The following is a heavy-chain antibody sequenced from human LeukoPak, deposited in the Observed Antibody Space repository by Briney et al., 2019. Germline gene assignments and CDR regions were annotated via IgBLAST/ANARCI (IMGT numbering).Heavy chain of an antibody. V-gene: IGHV4-39*07. J-gene: IGHJ3*02. D-gene: IGHD3-16*01. CDR1: GGSISSSSYY. CDR3: ARVMLELWFDI. Sequence: PSETLSLTCTVSGGSISSSSYYWGWIRQPPGKGPEWIGSIYYSGSTNYNPSLKSRVTMSVDTSKNQFSLKLSSVTAADTAVYYCARVMLELWFDIWGQGTMVTVSS. CDR2: IYYSGST.